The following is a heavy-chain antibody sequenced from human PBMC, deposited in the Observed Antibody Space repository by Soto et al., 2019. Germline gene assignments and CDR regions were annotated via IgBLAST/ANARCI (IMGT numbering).Heavy chain of an antibody. CDR2: IKQDGSEK. V-gene: IGHV3-7*05. J-gene: IGHJ4*02. CDR1: GFTFSSYW. Sequence: GGSLRLSCAASGFTFSSYWMSWVRQAPGKGLEWVANIKQDGSEKYYVDSVKGRFTISRDNAKNSLYLQMNSLRAEDTAVYYCARIMRYYDSSGYYPYRNYFDYWGQGTLVTVSS. CDR3: ARIMRYYDSSGYYPYRNYFDY. D-gene: IGHD3-22*01.